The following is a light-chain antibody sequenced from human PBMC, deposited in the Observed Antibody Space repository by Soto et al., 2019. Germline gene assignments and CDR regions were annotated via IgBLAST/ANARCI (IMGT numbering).Light chain of an antibody. CDR1: QGIRDE. V-gene: IGKV1-6*01. Sequence: AIQMTQSPSSLSASVGDRVTITCRASQGIRDELGWYQQKAGKAPNLLISAASRLQSGVPSRFSGRGSGKDFTLTISSLQPEDFATYYCLQDYDSPRTLGQGTKVDIK. J-gene: IGKJ1*01. CDR2: AAS. CDR3: LQDYDSPRT.